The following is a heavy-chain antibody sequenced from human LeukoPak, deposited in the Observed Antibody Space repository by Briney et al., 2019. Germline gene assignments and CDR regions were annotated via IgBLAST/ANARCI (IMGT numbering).Heavy chain of an antibody. CDR1: GFTFSSYS. CDR2: ISSSSSTI. Sequence: GGSLRLSCAASGFTFSSYSMNWVRQAPGKGLEWVSYISSSSSTIYYADSVKGRFTISRDNAKNSLYLQMNSLRAEDTAVYYCAREMEYSSGWYRDARAEYFQHWGQGTLVTVSS. J-gene: IGHJ1*01. CDR3: AREMEYSSGWYRDARAEYFQH. D-gene: IGHD6-19*01. V-gene: IGHV3-48*04.